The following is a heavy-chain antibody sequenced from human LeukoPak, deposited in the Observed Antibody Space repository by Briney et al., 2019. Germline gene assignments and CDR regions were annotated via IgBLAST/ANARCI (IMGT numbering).Heavy chain of an antibody. V-gene: IGHV4-59*01. Sequence: SETLSLTCTVSGGSISSYYWSWIRQPPGKGLEWIGYIYYSRTTNYNPSLKSRVTISVDTSKNHFSLKLSSVTAADTAVYYCARGVYIAAAQYGYWGQGTLVTVSS. J-gene: IGHJ4*02. D-gene: IGHD6-13*01. CDR2: IYYSRTT. CDR1: GGSISSYY. CDR3: ARGVYIAAAQYGY.